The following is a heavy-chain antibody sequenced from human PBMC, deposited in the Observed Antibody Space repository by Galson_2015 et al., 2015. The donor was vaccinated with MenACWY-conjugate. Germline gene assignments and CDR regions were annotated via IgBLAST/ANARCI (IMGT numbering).Heavy chain of an antibody. CDR3: STGYNSCTCFRA. CDR1: GFSVTDNC. J-gene: IGHJ5*02. CDR2: IDRNGAT. V-gene: IGHV3-53*01. D-gene: IGHD1-1*01. Sequence: SLRLSCAVSGFSVTDNCLSWVRQAPGKGPEWIAMIDRNGATIYADSVRGRFTVSRNNFKNTVILQMNSVRAEDTAVYRCSTGYNSCTCFRACGQGAQVTVSS.